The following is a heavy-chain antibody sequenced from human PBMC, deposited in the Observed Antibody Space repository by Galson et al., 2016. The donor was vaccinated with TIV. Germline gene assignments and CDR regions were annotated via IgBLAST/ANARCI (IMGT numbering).Heavy chain of an antibody. CDR2: ITPLFGTT. Sequence: SVKVSCKASGGTFSSYVFNWVRQAPGQGLEWMGGITPLFGTTNYAQKFQGRVTITADESTSTVYMELSSLRSEDTAVYYCAKDHNTAFDTYSYYYGMDVWGQGTTVTVSS. V-gene: IGHV1-69*13. J-gene: IGHJ6*02. D-gene: IGHD5-18*01. CDR1: GGTFSSYV. CDR3: AKDHNTAFDTYSYYYGMDV.